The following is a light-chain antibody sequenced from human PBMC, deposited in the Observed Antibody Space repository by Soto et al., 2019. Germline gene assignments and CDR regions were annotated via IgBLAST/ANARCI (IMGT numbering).Light chain of an antibody. Sequence: DVQMTQSPSTLSASVGDRVTITCRASQNIDNWLAWYQQKLGKAPKLLIYKASSLETGVPSRFSGSGSGREFSLTISNLEPDDFATYHCQQYYTNSQASFGQGTKVEIK. CDR3: QQYYTNSQAS. V-gene: IGKV1-5*03. CDR1: QNIDNW. J-gene: IGKJ1*01. CDR2: KAS.